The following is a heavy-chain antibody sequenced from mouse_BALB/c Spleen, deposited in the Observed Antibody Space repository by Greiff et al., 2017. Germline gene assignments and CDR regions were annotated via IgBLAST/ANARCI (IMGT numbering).Heavy chain of an antibody. Sequence: VQLQQSGAELVRPGTSVKVSCKASGYAFTNYLIEWVRQRPGQGLEWIGVINPGSGGTNYNEKFKGKATLTADKSSSTAYMQLSSLTSDDSAVYFCARSRDEFAYWGQGTLVTVSA. CDR3: ARSRDEFAY. D-gene: IGHD3-3*01. CDR1: GYAFTNYL. CDR2: INPGSGGT. J-gene: IGHJ3*01. V-gene: IGHV1-54*03.